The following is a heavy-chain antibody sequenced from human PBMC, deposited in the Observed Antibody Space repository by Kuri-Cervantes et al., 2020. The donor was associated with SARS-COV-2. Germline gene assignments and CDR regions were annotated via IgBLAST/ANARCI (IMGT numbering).Heavy chain of an antibody. V-gene: IGHV3-23*01. CDR2: ISGSGGST. D-gene: IGHD6-13*01. J-gene: IGHJ4*02. Sequence: GGSLRLSCAASGSTFSSYAMSWVRQAPGMGLEWVSAISGSGGSTYYADSVKGRFTISRDNSKNTLYLQMNSLRAEDTAVYYCAKRYSSSWTGPSPFDYWGQGTLVTVSS. CDR3: AKRYSSSWTGPSPFDY. CDR1: GSTFSSYA.